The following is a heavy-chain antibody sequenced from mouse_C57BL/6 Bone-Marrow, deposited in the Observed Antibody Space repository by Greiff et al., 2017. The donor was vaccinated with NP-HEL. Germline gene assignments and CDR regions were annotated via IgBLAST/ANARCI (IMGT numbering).Heavy chain of an antibody. D-gene: IGHD1-1*01. V-gene: IGHV14-4*01. J-gene: IGHJ1*03. CDR1: GFNIKDDY. CDR3: THYYGSSYLYWYFDV. CDR2: IDPENGDT. Sequence: VQLQQSGAELVRPGASVKLSCTASGFNIKDDYMHWVKQRPEQGLEWIGWIDPENGDTAYASKFQGKATITADTSSNTAYLQLSSLTSEDTAVYYCTHYYGSSYLYWYFDVWGTGTTVTGSS.